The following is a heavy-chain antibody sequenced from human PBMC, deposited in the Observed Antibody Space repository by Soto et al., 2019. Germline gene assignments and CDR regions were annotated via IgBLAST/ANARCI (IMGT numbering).Heavy chain of an antibody. CDR3: ARHRPHSSPFYFDC. Sequence: QVQLQESGPGLVKPSETLSLTCTVSGGSITGYYWSWIRQPPGKGLEWIGYVYFSGSTKYNPSLKSRVTISVDTSKNQFSLKLTSVTAADTAVYYCARHRPHSSPFYFDCWGQGTLGTVSS. D-gene: IGHD6-6*01. CDR2: VYFSGST. J-gene: IGHJ4*02. CDR1: GGSITGYY. V-gene: IGHV4-59*08.